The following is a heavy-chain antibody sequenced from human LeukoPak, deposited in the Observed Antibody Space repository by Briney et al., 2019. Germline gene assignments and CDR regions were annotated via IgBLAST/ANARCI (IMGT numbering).Heavy chain of an antibody. CDR2: IYPGDSDT. J-gene: IGHJ4*02. Sequence: GESLKIPCKGSGYSFTNYWIGWVRQMPGKGLEWMGIIYPGDSDTRYSPSFQDQVTISADKSISTAYLQWSSLKASDTAMYYCARGERGNWGLYYFDYWGQGTLVTVSS. V-gene: IGHV5-51*01. CDR1: GYSFTNYW. D-gene: IGHD7-27*01. CDR3: ARGERGNWGLYYFDY.